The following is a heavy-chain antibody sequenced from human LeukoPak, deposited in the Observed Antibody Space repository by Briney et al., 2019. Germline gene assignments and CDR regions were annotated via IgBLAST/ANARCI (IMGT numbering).Heavy chain of an antibody. CDR3: ARDRPPGGSCLDY. CDR2: ISYDANNK. D-gene: IGHD2-15*01. CDR1: GFTFNTYA. Sequence: PGGSLRLSCAASGFTFNTYAMHWVRQAPGKGREWVAVISYDANNKYYANSVKGRFTISRDNSKDTFYLQMNSLGTEDTAVYYCARDRPPGGSCLDYWGQGTLVTVSS. V-gene: IGHV3-30-3*01. J-gene: IGHJ4*02.